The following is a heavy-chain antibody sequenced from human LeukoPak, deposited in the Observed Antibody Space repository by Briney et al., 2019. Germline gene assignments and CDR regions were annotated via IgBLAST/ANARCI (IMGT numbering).Heavy chain of an antibody. Sequence: SVNVSCTASGGTFSIYAISWVRQAPGQGLEWMGGIIPIFGTANYAQKFQGRVTITADESTSTAYMELSSLRSEDTAVYYCARDYYDSSGYSGANWYFDLWGRGTLVTVSS. V-gene: IGHV1-69*13. J-gene: IGHJ2*01. CDR2: IIPIFGTA. D-gene: IGHD3-22*01. CDR3: ARDYYDSSGYSGANWYFDL. CDR1: GGTFSIYA.